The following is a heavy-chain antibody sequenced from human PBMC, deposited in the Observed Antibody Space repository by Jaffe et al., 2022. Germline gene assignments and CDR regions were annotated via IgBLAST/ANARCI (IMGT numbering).Heavy chain of an antibody. CDR2: IGYHGNNK. V-gene: IGHV3-30*02. J-gene: IGHJ4*02. CDR3: ANDGGRLWFKQLDD. D-gene: IGHD3-10*01. Sequence: QVHLVESGGGVVQPGGSLRLSCAASGFTFSTYGMDWVRQAPGKGLEWVAFIGYHGNNKYYADSVKGRFTISRDNSKNTVWLQMNSLRAEDTAVYYCANDGGRLWFKQLDDWGQGTLVTVSS. CDR1: GFTFSTYG.